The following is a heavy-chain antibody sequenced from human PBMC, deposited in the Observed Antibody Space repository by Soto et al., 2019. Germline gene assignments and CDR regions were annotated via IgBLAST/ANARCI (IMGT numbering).Heavy chain of an antibody. CDR3: VRLMSTDTTGYFDY. CDR2: VYWHDDK. D-gene: IGHD1-1*01. V-gene: IGHV2-5*01. CDR1: GFSLTTPGLG. Sequence: QITLEHSGPTLVKPTQTLTLTCTVSGFSLTTPGLGVGWIRQPPGKALEWLTLVYWHDDKRYSSSLRDRLTIARDTSKHQVVLSMTNMDPEDSATYYCVRLMSTDTTGYFDYWGQGILVTVSS. J-gene: IGHJ4*02.